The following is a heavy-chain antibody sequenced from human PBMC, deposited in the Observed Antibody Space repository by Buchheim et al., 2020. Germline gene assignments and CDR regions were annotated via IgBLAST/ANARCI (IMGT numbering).Heavy chain of an antibody. CDR2: ISYDGSDK. J-gene: IGHJ4*02. Sequence: QVQLVESGGGVVQPGRSLRLSCAASGFTFSSYGIHWVRQAPGKGLEWVAVISYDGSDKYYADSVKGRFTISRDNSKNTLYLQMNSLRGDDTAIYYCVKSAMDTPMDFILEYWDQGTL. CDR3: VKSAMDTPMDFILEY. V-gene: IGHV3-30*18. D-gene: IGHD5-18*01. CDR1: GFTFSSYG.